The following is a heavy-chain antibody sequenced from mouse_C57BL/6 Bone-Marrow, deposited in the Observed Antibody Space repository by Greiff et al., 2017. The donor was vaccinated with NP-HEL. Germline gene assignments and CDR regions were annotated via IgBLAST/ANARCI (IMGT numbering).Heavy chain of an antibody. V-gene: IGHV3-6*01. CDR1: GYSITSGYY. Sequence: EVKLMESGPGLVKPSQSLSLTCSVTGYSITSGYYWNWIRQFPGNKLEWMGYISYDGSNNYNPSLKNRISITRDTSKNQFFLKLNSVTTEDTATYYCARGEGYYGAYWGQGTLVTVSA. J-gene: IGHJ3*01. CDR3: ARGEGYYGAY. CDR2: ISYDGSN. D-gene: IGHD1-1*01.